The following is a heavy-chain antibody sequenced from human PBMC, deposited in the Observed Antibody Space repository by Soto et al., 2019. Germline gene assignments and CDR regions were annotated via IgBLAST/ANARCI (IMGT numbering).Heavy chain of an antibody. CDR1: GFTFSSYW. V-gene: IGHV3-74*01. J-gene: IGHJ4*02. D-gene: IGHD1-26*01. CDR3: AKGILVFSGSYWGDYFDY. CDR2: INSDGSST. Sequence: GGSLRLSCAASGFTFSSYWMHWVRQAPGKGLVWVSRINSDGSSTSYADSVKGRFTISRDNAKNTLYLQMNSLRAEDTAVYYCAKGILVFSGSYWGDYFDYWGQGT.